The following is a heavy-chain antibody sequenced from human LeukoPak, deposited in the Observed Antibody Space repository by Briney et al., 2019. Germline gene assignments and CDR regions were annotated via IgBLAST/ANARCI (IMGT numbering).Heavy chain of an antibody. D-gene: IGHD3-22*01. Sequence: SETLSLTCAVYGESFSGYYWSWSWIRQPPGKGLEWIGEINHSGSTNYKPSLKSRVTISVDTSKNQFSLKLNSVTAADTAVYYCARNSSGYLDSWGQGTLVTVSS. CDR3: ARNSSGYLDS. CDR1: GESFSGYY. CDR2: INHSGST. J-gene: IGHJ4*02. V-gene: IGHV4-34*01.